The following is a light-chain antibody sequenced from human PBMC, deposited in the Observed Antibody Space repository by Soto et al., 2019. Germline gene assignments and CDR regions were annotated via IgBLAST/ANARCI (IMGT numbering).Light chain of an antibody. CDR1: QSITTS. CDR3: QQYATSPLT. Sequence: EIVLTQSPGTVSLSPGERATLSCRASQSITTSLAWYQRKPGQAPRLLIYDASTRATAIPDRFSGSGSGTDFTLTLSRLEAEYFAVYHCQQYATSPLTFGGGTKVEIK. J-gene: IGKJ4*01. CDR2: DAS. V-gene: IGKV3-20*01.